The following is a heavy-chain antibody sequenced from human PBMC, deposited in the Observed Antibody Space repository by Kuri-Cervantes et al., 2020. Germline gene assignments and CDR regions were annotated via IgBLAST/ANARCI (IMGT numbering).Heavy chain of an antibody. Sequence: GESLKISCAASGFIFSNYDMHWVRQATGKGLEWVSGIGTAADTYYPDSVKGRFTISRENAKNYLYLQMNSLRAGDTAVYYCARGTTAGTAVTGQFDCWGQGALVTVSS. CDR3: ARGTTAGTAVTGQFDC. CDR1: GFIFSNYD. CDR2: IGTAADT. V-gene: IGHV3-13*01. J-gene: IGHJ4*02. D-gene: IGHD6-19*01.